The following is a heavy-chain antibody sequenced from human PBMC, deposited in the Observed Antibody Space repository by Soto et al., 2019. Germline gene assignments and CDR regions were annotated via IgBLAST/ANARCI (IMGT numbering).Heavy chain of an antibody. Sequence: XGTLSLTCAVYGGSFSGYYWNWIRQPPGKGLEWIGEIDHSGYTNYNPSLESRVTISVDTSKNQFSLRLTSVTAADTAVYYCARVRDWFDPWGQGTLVTVSS. CDR3: ARVRDWFDP. CDR2: IDHSGYT. J-gene: IGHJ5*02. D-gene: IGHD3-3*01. CDR1: GGSFSGYY. V-gene: IGHV4-34*01.